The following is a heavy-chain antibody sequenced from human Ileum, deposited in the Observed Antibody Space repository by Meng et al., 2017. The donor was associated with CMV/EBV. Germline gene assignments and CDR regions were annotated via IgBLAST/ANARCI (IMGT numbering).Heavy chain of an antibody. V-gene: IGHV3-21*01. J-gene: IGHJ5*02. CDR3: VRDVGQQGEGNSWYKWYDP. Sequence: GESLKISCAASGFTFSSYSMNWVRQAPGKGLEWVSSISSSSSYIYYADSVKGRFTISRDNAKNSLYLQMNSLRAEDTAVYYCVRDVGQQGEGNSWYKWYDPWGQGTLVTVSS. D-gene: IGHD6-13*01. CDR1: GFTFSSYS. CDR2: ISSSSSYI.